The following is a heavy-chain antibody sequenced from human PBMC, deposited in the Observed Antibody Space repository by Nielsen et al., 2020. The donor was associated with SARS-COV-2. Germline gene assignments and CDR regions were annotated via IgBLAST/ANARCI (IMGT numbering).Heavy chain of an antibody. V-gene: IGHV3-48*03. CDR1: GFTFSSYE. Sequence: GGSLRLSCAASGFTFSSYEMNWVRQAPGKGLEWVSYISSSGSTIYYADSVKGRFTISRDNAKNSLYLQMNSLRAEDTAVYYCARVGYSSSWAKRYYYYYYGMDVWGQGTTVTVSS. D-gene: IGHD6-13*01. CDR3: ARVGYSSSWAKRYYYYYYGMDV. J-gene: IGHJ6*02. CDR2: ISSSGSTI.